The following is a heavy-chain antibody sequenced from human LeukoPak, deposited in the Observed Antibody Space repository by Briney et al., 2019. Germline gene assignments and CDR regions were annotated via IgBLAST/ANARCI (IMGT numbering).Heavy chain of an antibody. CDR2: INTNTGNP. CDR3: ARGSDYYGSGDLDY. D-gene: IGHD3-10*01. V-gene: IGHV7-4-1*02. Sequence: ASVKVSFTASGYTFTIYAMNWVRQAPGQGLEWMGWINTNTGNPTYAQGFTGRFVFSLDTSVSTAYLQISSLKAEDTAVYYCARGSDYYGSGDLDYWGQGTLVTVSS. J-gene: IGHJ4*02. CDR1: GYTFTIYA.